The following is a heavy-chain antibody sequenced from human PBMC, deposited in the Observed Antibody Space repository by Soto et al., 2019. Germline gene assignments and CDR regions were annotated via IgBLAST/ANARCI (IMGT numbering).Heavy chain of an antibody. Sequence: SETLSLTCTVSGGSISSGDYYWSWIRQPPGKGLEWIGYIYYSGSTYYNPSLKSRVTISVDTSKNQFSLKLSSVTAADTAVYYCARRSGIFGVVENWFDPWGQGTLVTVSS. CDR1: GGSISSGDYY. J-gene: IGHJ5*02. V-gene: IGHV4-30-4*01. D-gene: IGHD3-3*01. CDR2: IYYSGST. CDR3: ARRSGIFGVVENWFDP.